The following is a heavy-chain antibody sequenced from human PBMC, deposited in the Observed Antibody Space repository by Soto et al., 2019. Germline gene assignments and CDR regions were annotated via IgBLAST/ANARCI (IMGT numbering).Heavy chain of an antibody. V-gene: IGHV4-61*01. D-gene: IGHD3-10*01. Sequence: QVQLQESGPGLVKPSETLSLTCTVSSDSVSSDRYYWNWIRQPPGKGLEWIGHIYDSGSTNYNPSLRSRVTISLDTSNNQFPLKLSSLTTAVTAVYYCAGRLWFGDSKPPGFDYWGQGTLVTVSS. CDR2: IYDSGST. CDR3: AGRLWFGDSKPPGFDY. CDR1: SDSVSSDRYY. J-gene: IGHJ4*02.